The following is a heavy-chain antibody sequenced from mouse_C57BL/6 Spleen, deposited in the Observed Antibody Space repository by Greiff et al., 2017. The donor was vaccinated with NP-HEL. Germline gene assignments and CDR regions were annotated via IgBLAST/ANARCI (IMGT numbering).Heavy chain of an antibody. J-gene: IGHJ3*01. V-gene: IGHV1-55*01. D-gene: IGHD2-4*01. CDR1: GYTFTSYW. CDR2: IYPGSGST. CDR3: ARSFYDYDGRGFAY. Sequence: VKLQQPGAELVKPGASVKMSCKASGYTFTSYWITWVKQRPGQGLEWIGDIYPGSGSTNYNEKFKSKATLTVDTSSSTAYMQLSSRTSEDSAVYYCARSFYDYDGRGFAYWGQGTLVTVSA.